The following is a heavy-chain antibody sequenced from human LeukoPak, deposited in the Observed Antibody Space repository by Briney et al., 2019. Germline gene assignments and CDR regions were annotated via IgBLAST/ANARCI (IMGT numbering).Heavy chain of an antibody. J-gene: IGHJ5*02. D-gene: IGHD6-19*01. V-gene: IGHV3-48*03. CDR2: ISGSGSSI. CDR3: ARDRSGWYKWFDP. Sequence: GGSLRLSCAASGFTFSSYEMNWVRQAPGKGLEWVSYISGSGSSIHYADSVRGRFTVSRDNAKNSLYLQMNSLSAEDTAVYFCARDRSGWYKWFDPWGQGTLVTVSS. CDR1: GFTFSSYE.